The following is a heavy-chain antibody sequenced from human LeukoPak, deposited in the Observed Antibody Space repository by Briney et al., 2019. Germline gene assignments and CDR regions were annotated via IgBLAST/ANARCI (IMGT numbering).Heavy chain of an antibody. CDR1: GFTFSGYA. V-gene: IGHV3-30-3*01. CDR2: ISHDGNNK. Sequence: PGGSLRLSCAASGFTFSGYAMHWVRQAPGKGLEWVAVISHDGNNKYYADSVKGRVTISRDNSKNTLYLQMNSLRAEDTAVYYCARVGGYSFWGTFDYWGQGTLVTVSS. CDR3: ARVGGYSFWGTFDY. D-gene: IGHD5-18*01. J-gene: IGHJ4*02.